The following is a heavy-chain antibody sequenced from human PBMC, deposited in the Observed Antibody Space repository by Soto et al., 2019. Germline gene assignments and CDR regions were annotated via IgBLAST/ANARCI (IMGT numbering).Heavy chain of an antibody. CDR1: GNAITPGESY. J-gene: IGHJ5*02. CDR2: IYYSGST. V-gene: IGHV4-30-4*01. Sequence: PSETVDLSRTVSGNAITPGESYWSEIRQPPGKGLEWIGYIYYSGSTYYNPSLKSRVTISVDTSKNQFSLKLSSVTAADTAVYYCASERPDGSRLDPWGQGTLVTVSP. D-gene: IGHD6-13*01. CDR3: ASERPDGSRLDP.